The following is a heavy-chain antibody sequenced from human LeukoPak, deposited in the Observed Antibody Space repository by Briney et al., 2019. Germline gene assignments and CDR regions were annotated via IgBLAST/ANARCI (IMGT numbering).Heavy chain of an antibody. V-gene: IGHV3-7*01. CDR1: GFSFSSYW. J-gene: IGHJ4*02. Sequence: GGSLTLSCAASGFSFSSYWMSWVRQAPGKGLEWVANINPDGSNRLYVDSVKSRFTISRDNAKNSLYLQMNNLRAGDTAVYFCVSGFLQWLYWGQGTLVTVSS. CDR2: INPDGSNR. CDR3: VSGFLQWLY. D-gene: IGHD3-3*01.